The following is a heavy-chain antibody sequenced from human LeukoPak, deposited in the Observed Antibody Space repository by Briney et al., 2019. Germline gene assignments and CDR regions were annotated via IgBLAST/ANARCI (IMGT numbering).Heavy chain of an antibody. Sequence: PGGSLRLSCEASGFTFGSFAMYWVRQAPGKGLDWIAGIFGSGGSPHYADSVKGRFTISRDNSKNTVYLQINSLRAEDTAVYYCGKTTAGYSNGQKPAWPVDYWGQGTLVTVSS. J-gene: IGHJ4*02. D-gene: IGHD5-18*01. CDR3: GKTTAGYSNGQKPAWPVDY. V-gene: IGHV3-23*01. CDR2: IFGSGGSP. CDR1: GFTFGSFA.